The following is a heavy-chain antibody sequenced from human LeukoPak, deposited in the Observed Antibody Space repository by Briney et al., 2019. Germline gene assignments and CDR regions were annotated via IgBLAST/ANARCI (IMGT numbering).Heavy chain of an antibody. Sequence: SETLSLTCTVSGGSISSYYWSWIRQPAGKGLEWIGRIYTSGSTNYNPSLKSRVTMSVDTSKNQFSLKLSSVTAADTAVYYCARQQGGIVGATDAFDIWGQGTMVTVSS. V-gene: IGHV4-4*07. J-gene: IGHJ3*02. D-gene: IGHD1-26*01. CDR1: GGSISSYY. CDR3: ARQQGGIVGATDAFDI. CDR2: IYTSGST.